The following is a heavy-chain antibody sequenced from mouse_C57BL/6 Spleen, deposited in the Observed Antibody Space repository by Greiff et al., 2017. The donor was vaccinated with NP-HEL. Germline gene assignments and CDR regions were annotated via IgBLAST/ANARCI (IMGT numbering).Heavy chain of an antibody. CDR2: IHPNSGST. J-gene: IGHJ2*01. CDR3: ARFWDEGYFDY. V-gene: IGHV1-64*01. D-gene: IGHD4-1*01. Sequence: VQLQQSGAELVKPGASVKLSCKASGYTFTSYWMHWVKQRPGQGLEWIGMIHPNSGSTNYNEKFKSKATLTVDKSSSTAYLQLSSLTSEDSAVYYCARFWDEGYFDYWGQGTTLTVSS. CDR1: GYTFTSYW.